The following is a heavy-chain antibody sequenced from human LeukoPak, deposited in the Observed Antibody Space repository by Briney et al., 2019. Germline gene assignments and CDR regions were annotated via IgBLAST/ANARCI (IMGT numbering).Heavy chain of an antibody. J-gene: IGHJ3*02. CDR1: GFTVSNYT. V-gene: IGHV3-23*01. CDR3: AKDLVVAGTKYYFSAFVI. Sequence: GGSLRLSCAPSGFTVSNYTMSWVCQPPGKGPEWVSTISGSGSTTYYADSVKGRFTISRDNSKDTLYVQMNSLRAEDTAMYYSAKDLVVAGTKYYFSAFVIWGDGTMVTVSS. D-gene: IGHD1-7*01. CDR2: ISGSGSTT.